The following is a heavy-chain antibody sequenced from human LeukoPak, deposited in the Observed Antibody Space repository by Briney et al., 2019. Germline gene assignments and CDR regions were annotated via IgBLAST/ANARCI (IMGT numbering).Heavy chain of an antibody. J-gene: IGHJ3*02. D-gene: IGHD3-3*01. Sequence: GGSLRLSCAASGFTFSSYGMHWVRQAPGKGLEWVAFIRYDGSNKYYADSVKGRFTISRDNSKNTLYLQMNSLRAEDTAVYYCAVTYYDFWSGPDAFDIWGQGTMVTVSS. CDR3: AVTYYDFWSGPDAFDI. V-gene: IGHV3-30*02. CDR2: IRYDGSNK. CDR1: GFTFSSYG.